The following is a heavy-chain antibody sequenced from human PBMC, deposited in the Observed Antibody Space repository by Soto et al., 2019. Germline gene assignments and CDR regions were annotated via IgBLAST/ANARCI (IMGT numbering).Heavy chain of an antibody. Sequence: QVQLVESGGGVVQPGGSLRLSCAASGFTFSTSVMHWVRQAPGKGLEWMAIISYGGVNKYYADSVKGRFTISSDISESTLYLQMNSLRTEGTAVYYCAREEFEDGRGHFDYWGQGTLVSVSS. CDR2: ISYGGVNK. V-gene: IGHV3-30*05. J-gene: IGHJ4*02. CDR3: AREEFEDGRGHFDY. CDR1: GFTFSTSV. D-gene: IGHD3-22*01.